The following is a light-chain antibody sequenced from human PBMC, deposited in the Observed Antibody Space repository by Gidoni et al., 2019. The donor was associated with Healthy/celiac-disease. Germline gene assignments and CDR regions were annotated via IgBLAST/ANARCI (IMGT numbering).Light chain of an antibody. CDR2: KAS. J-gene: IGKJ1*01. Sequence: DIQMTQSPSTLSASVGYRVTIPFRASQSISSWLAWYQQKPGKAPKLLIYKASSLESGVPSRFSGSGSGTECTLTISSLQPDDFATYYCQQYNSYPWTFGQGTKVEIK. CDR3: QQYNSYPWT. CDR1: QSISSW. V-gene: IGKV1-5*03.